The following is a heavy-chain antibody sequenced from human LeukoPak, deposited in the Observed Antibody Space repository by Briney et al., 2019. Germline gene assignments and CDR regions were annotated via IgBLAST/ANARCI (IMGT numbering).Heavy chain of an antibody. CDR3: ARRGYDWYYYYYYMDV. Sequence: PGGALRLSCAASGFTFISYWMSWVRQAPGKGLAGVANIKQDGSEKYCVDSVKSRFSISRDNAKNPLDLQMNSLRAEDTAVYYCARRGYDWYYYYYYMDVWGKGATVTVSS. CDR2: IKQDGSEK. J-gene: IGHJ6*03. V-gene: IGHV3-7*01. CDR1: GFTFISYW. D-gene: IGHD5-12*01.